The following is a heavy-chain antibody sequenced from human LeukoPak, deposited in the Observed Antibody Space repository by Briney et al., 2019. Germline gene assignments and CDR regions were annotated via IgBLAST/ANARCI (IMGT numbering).Heavy chain of an antibody. CDR1: GFTFSAYE. CDR3: AREMDYYDSRPIDY. CDR2: ISSSDSTI. Sequence: GGSLRLSRAASGFTFSAYEMNWVRQAPGKGLEWVSYISSSDSTIYYADSVKGRFTISRDNAKNSLYLQMNSLRAEDTAVYYCAREMDYYDSRPIDYWGQGTLVTVSS. J-gene: IGHJ4*02. V-gene: IGHV3-48*03. D-gene: IGHD3-22*01.